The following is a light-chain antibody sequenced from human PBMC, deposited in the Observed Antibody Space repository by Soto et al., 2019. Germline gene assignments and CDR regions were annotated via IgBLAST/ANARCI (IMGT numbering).Light chain of an antibody. J-gene: IGKJ5*01. V-gene: IGKV1-33*01. CDR1: QDISNY. Sequence: DVQMTQSPSSLSAFVGDTITLTCQATQDISNYLNWYQQKPVEAPKLLIYDASKLETGVSSRFSGSGSGTDFTFTISSLQPEDFATYHCQQYDHLPITAGQGTRLEIK. CDR3: QQYDHLPIT. CDR2: DAS.